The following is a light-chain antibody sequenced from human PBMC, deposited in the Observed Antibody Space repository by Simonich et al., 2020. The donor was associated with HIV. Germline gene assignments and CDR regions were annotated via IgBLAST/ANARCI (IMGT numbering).Light chain of an antibody. Sequence: DIVMTQSPLSLPVTPGEPASISCRSSQSLVHSNGYTYLDWYLQKPGQSPQLLIYLGSNRASGVPDRFSGSGSGTDFTLKISRVEAEDVGVYYCMQALQTPLAFGQGTKVEIK. J-gene: IGKJ1*01. CDR2: LGS. V-gene: IGKV2-28*01. CDR1: QSLVHSNGYTY. CDR3: MQALQTPLA.